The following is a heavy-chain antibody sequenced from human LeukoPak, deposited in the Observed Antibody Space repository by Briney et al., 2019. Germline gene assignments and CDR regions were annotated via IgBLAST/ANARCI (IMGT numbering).Heavy chain of an antibody. V-gene: IGHV4-34*01. CDR1: GGSFSGYY. D-gene: IGHD3-3*01. CDR3: ARGRWEYYDFWSGYRT. J-gene: IGHJ5*02. CDR2: INHSGST. Sequence: PSETRSLTCAVYGGSFSGYYWSWIRQPPGKGLEWIGEINHSGSTNYNPSLKSRVTISVDTSKNQFSLKLSSVTAADTAVYYCARGRWEYYDFWSGYRTWGQGTLVTVSS.